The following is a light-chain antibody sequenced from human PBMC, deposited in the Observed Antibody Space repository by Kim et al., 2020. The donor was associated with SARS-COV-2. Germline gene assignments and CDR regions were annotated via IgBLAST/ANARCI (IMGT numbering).Light chain of an antibody. CDR3: QSYDSNIGV. Sequence: NFMLTQPHSVSESPGKTVTISCTRSSGSIASNYVQWYQQCPGSSPTTVIYEDNERPSGVPDRFSGSIDSSSNSASLTISGLKAEDEADYYCQSYDSNIGVFGGGTQLTVL. CDR1: SGSIASNY. J-gene: IGLJ3*02. CDR2: EDN. V-gene: IGLV6-57*01.